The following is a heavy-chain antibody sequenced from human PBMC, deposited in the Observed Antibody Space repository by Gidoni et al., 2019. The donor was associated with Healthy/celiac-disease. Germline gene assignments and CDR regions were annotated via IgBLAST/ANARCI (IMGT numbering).Heavy chain of an antibody. D-gene: IGHD5-18*01. V-gene: IGHV4-59*01. CDR2: IYYSGST. J-gene: IGHJ4*02. CDR1: GGSTSSYD. CDR3: ARVDTAGRPFDY. Sequence: QVQLQESGPGLVKPSEPLSLTCTVSGGSTSSYDWSWIRQPPGKGLEGSGYIYYSGSTNYNPSLKSRVTISVDTSKNQFSLKLSSVTAADTAVYYCARVDTAGRPFDYWGQGTLVTVSS.